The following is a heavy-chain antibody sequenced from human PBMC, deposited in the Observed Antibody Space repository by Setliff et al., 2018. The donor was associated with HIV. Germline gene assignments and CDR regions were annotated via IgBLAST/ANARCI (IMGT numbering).Heavy chain of an antibody. CDR2: ITHSGST. D-gene: IGHD6-19*01. Sequence: SETLSLTCAVYGGSFSGYYWTWIRQPPGKGLEWIGEITHSGSTNYNPSLETRVTISVDTSKDQFSLKLSSVTAADTAVYYCAKGVAGLQYYYYYMDVWGKGTTVTRLL. J-gene: IGHJ6*03. CDR1: GGSFSGYY. CDR3: AKGVAGLQYYYYYMDV. V-gene: IGHV4-34*01.